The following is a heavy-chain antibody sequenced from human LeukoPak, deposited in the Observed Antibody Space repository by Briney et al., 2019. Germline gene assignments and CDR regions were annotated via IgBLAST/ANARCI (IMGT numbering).Heavy chain of an antibody. CDR2: INPSGGST. CDR3: ARGGPLGDGYSHFDY. V-gene: IGHV1-46*01. D-gene: IGHD5-24*01. CDR1: GYTFTSYY. J-gene: IGHJ4*02. Sequence: ASVKVSCKASGYTFTSYYMHWVRQAPGQGLEWMGIINPSGGSTSYAQKFQGRVTMTRDTSTSTVYMELSSLRSEDTAVYYCARGGPLGDGYSHFDYWGQGTPVTVSS.